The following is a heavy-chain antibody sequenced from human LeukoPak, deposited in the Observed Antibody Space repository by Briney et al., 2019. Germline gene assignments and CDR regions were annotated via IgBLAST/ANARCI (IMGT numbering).Heavy chain of an antibody. Sequence: SLRLSXAXXGFNFXTYALSWVRQAPGKGLEWVSSTTTSGSSTYYADSVKGRFTISRDNSKNTLYLQMTSLRAEDTAVYYCTRLGGRFGESSLYRDFDYWGQGTLVTVSS. CDR3: TRLGGRFGESSLYRDFDY. CDR1: GFNFXTYA. V-gene: IGHV3-23*05. CDR2: TTTSGSST. J-gene: IGHJ4*02. D-gene: IGHD3-16*02.